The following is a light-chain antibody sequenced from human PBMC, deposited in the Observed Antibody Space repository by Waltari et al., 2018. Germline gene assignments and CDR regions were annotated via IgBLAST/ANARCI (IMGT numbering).Light chain of an antibody. V-gene: IGKV3-11*01. CDR1: QSVSSY. J-gene: IGKJ2*01. Sequence: EIVLTQSPATLSLSPGERATLSCRASQSVSSYVAWYQQKPGQAPRLLIYDASNRATGIPARFSGSGSGTEFTLTISSLEPEDFATYYCQQYNDWPFTFGQGSKLEIK. CDR2: DAS. CDR3: QQYNDWPFT.